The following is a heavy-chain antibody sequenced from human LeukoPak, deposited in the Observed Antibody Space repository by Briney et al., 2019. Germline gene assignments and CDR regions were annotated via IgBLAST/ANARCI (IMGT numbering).Heavy chain of an antibody. CDR3: AKVIGYAESGYLTSAVDY. V-gene: IGHV3-9*01. D-gene: IGHD3-22*01. J-gene: IGHJ4*02. Sequence: GGSLRLSCAASGFTVDDYAMHWVRQAPGKGLEWVSGISWNSGSIGYADSVKGRFTISRDNAKNSLYLQMNSLRAEDTALYYCAKVIGYAESGYLTSAVDYWGQGTLVTVSS. CDR1: GFTVDDYA. CDR2: ISWNSGSI.